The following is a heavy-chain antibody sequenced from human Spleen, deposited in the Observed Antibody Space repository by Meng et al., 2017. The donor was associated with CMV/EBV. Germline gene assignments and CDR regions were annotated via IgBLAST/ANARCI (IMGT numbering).Heavy chain of an antibody. CDR3: TAYYYDSTPPGADY. J-gene: IGHJ4*02. D-gene: IGHD3-22*01. CDR2: IRSKANNYAT. CDR1: GFTFSGSA. Sequence: GESLKISCAASGFTFSGSAMHWVRQASGKGLEWVGRIRSKANNYATEYAASVKGRFTISRDDSKNTAYLQMNSLKTEDTAVYYCTAYYYDSTPPGADYWGQGTLVTVSS. V-gene: IGHV3-73*01.